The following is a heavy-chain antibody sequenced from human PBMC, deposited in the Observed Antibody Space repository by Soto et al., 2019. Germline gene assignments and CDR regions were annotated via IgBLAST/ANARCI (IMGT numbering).Heavy chain of an antibody. CDR3: ARDFAGRGPFDP. CDR1: TVSLSSPY. CDR2: VYYTGTI. D-gene: IGHD1-26*01. V-gene: IGHV4-59*11. J-gene: IGHJ5*01. Sequence: SVTLSLTCSVSTVSLSSPYWNWLRQAPGKGLEWIGFVYYTGTIKYNPSLKSRVTISVDTSRNEFSLRLTSVTTADTAFYFCARDFAGRGPFDPWGPGTWVTVSA.